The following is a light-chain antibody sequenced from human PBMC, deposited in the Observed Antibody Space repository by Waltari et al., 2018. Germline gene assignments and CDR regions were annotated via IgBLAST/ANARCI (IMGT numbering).Light chain of an antibody. J-gene: IGKJ2*01. Sequence: EIIMTQSPATLSVSPGDRATLSCRASQSIGTNLAWYQQSPGQAPRHLIYGASTRATGSPARCSGSGSGAYFTLTISSVQSEEFAVYSCQQYDNWPPYTFGQGTKLQIK. CDR2: GAS. V-gene: IGKV3-15*01. CDR1: QSIGTN. CDR3: QQYDNWPPYT.